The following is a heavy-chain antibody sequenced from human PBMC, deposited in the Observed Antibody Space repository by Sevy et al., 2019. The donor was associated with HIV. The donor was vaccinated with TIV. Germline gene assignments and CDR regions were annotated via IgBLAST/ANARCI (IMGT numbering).Heavy chain of an antibody. J-gene: IGHJ6*02. CDR3: AGDRGVGTSSYGMHV. CDR2: ISSASSFI. D-gene: IGHD1-26*01. V-gene: IGHV3-21*01. CDR1: GFTFSGYS. Sequence: GGPLRLSCAASGFTFSGYSMNWVRQAPGKGLEWVSSISSASSFIYYADSVKGRFTISRDNAKNSLYLQMNSLRPEDTAVYYCAGDRGVGTSSYGMHVWGQGTTVTVSS.